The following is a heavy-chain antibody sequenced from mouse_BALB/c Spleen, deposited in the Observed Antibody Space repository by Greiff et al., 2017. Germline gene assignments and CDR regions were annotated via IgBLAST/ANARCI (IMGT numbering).Heavy chain of an antibody. CDR2: IWGDGST. D-gene: IGHD2-14*01. V-gene: IGHV2-6-7*01. Sequence: VQRVESGPGLVAPSQSLSITCTVSGFSLTGYGVNWVRQPPGKGLEWLGMIWGDGSTDYNSALKSRLSISKDNSKSQVFLKMNSLQTDDTARYYCAREAYYRSLYYAMDYWGQGTSVTVSS. J-gene: IGHJ4*01. CDR3: AREAYYRSLYYAMDY. CDR1: GFSLTGYG.